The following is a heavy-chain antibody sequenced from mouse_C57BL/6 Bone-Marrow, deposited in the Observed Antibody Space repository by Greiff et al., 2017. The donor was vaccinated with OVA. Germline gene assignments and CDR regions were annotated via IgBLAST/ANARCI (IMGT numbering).Heavy chain of an antibody. Sequence: QVQLQQSGPELVKPGASVKISCKASGYAFSSSWMNWVKQRPGKGLEWIGRIYPGGGDTNYNGKVKGKATLTADKSSSTAYMQLSSLTSEDSAVYFCARHEDGYYASYFDYWGQGTTLTVSS. CDR1: GYAFSSSW. CDR3: ARHEDGYYASYFDY. V-gene: IGHV1-82*01. J-gene: IGHJ2*01. D-gene: IGHD2-3*01. CDR2: IYPGGGDT.